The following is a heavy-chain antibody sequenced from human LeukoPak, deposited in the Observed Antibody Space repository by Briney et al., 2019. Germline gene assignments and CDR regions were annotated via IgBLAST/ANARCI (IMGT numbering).Heavy chain of an antibody. CDR2: INPYSGGT. CDR3: ARGSVYSSSWLDY. V-gene: IGHV1-2*02. Sequence: ASVKVSCKASGYTFTGYYMHWVRQAPGQGLEWMGWINPYSGGTNYAQKFQGRVTMTRDTSISTAYMELSSLRSEDTAVYYCARGSVYSSSWLDYWGQGTLVTVSS. CDR1: GYTFTGYY. J-gene: IGHJ4*02. D-gene: IGHD6-13*01.